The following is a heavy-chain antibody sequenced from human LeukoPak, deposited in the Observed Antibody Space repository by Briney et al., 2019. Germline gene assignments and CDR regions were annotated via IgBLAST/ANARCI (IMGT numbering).Heavy chain of an antibody. CDR2: IYTSGST. CDR1: GGSISSYY. CDR3: ARGELILDY. Sequence: PSETLSLTCTVSGGSISSYYWSWIRQPAGKGLGWIGRIYTSGSTNYNPSLKSRVTMSVDTSKNQFSLKLSSVTAADTAVYYCARGELILDYWGQGTLVTVSS. D-gene: IGHD1-7*01. J-gene: IGHJ4*02. V-gene: IGHV4-4*07.